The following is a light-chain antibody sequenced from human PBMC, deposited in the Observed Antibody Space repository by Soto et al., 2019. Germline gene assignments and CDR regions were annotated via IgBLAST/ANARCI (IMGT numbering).Light chain of an antibody. Sequence: EIVMTQSPATLSVSPWERATLSCMASQSVSSNLAWYQQKPGQAPRLLIYGASTRATGIPARFSGSGSGTEFTLTISSLQSEDFAVYYCQQYNNWPQRTFGQGTKVDI. V-gene: IGKV3-15*01. CDR2: GAS. J-gene: IGKJ1*01. CDR1: QSVSSN. CDR3: QQYNNWPQRT.